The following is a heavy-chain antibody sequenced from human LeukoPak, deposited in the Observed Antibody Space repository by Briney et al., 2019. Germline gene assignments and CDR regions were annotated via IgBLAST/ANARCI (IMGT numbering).Heavy chain of an antibody. CDR2: IYYSGNT. CDR1: GGSISSTTYY. V-gene: IGHV4-39*01. CDR3: AGDTIFGVPAYYYYGVGV. D-gene: IGHD3-3*01. J-gene: IGHJ6*02. Sequence: SETLSLTCTVSGGSISSTTYYWGWIRQPPGKGLEWIGSIYYSGNTYYNPSLKSRVTISVDTSKNQFSLNLNSVTAADTAVYYCAGDTIFGVPAYYYYGVGVWGQGTTVTVSS.